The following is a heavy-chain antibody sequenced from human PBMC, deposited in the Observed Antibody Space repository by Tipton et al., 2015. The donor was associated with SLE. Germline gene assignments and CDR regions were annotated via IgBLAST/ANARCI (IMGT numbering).Heavy chain of an antibody. CDR1: GGSISRYY. CDR2: INYGGTT. D-gene: IGHD3-16*01. J-gene: IGHJ4*02. V-gene: IGHV4-59*12. Sequence: TLSLTCTVSGGSISRYYWGWIGQPPGKGLEWIGNINYGGTTYYNPSLKTRITISVDTSKIQFSLRLTSVTAADTAMYYCARAIGANFFNFWGQGTLVTVSS. CDR3: ARAIGANFFNF.